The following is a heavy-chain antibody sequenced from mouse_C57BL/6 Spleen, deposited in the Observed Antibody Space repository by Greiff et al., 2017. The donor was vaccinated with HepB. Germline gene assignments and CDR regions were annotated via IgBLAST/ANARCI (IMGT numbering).Heavy chain of an antibody. CDR2: IDPSDSET. CDR3: ARTAYYSNLYYFDY. Sequence: QVHVKQPGAELVRPGSSVKLSCKASGYTFTSYWMHWVKQRPIQGLEWIGNIDPSDSETHYNQKFKDKATLTVDKSSSTAYMQLSSLTSEDSAVYYCARTAYYSNLYYFDYWGQGTTLTVSS. V-gene: IGHV1-52*01. CDR1: GYTFTSYW. J-gene: IGHJ2*01. D-gene: IGHD2-5*01.